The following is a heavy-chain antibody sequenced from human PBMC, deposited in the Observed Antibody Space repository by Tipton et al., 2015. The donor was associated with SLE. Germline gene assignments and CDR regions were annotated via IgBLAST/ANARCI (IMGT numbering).Heavy chain of an antibody. J-gene: IGHJ1*01. CDR3: ARGGVHRRYFQH. D-gene: IGHD1-1*01. CDR1: GGSFSGYY. CDR2: INHSGST. V-gene: IGHV4-34*01. Sequence: TLSLTCAVYGGSFSGYYWSWIHQPPGKGLEWIGEINHSGSTNYNPSLKSRVTISVDTSKNQFSLKLGSVTAADTSVYYCARGGVHRRYFQHWGQGTLVTVSS.